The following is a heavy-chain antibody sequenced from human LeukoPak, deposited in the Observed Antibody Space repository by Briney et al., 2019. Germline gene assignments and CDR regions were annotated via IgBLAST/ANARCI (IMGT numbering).Heavy chain of an antibody. CDR1: GGSISSGDYY. CDR2: IYYSGST. J-gene: IGHJ4*02. V-gene: IGHV4-30-4*01. D-gene: IGHD5-18*01. CDR3: ARGGSSGYIRNFDY. Sequence: PSETLSLTCTVSGGSISSGDYYWSWIRQPPGKGLEWIGYIYYSGSTYYNPSLKSRVTISVDTSKNQFSLKLSSVTAADTAVYYCARGGSSGYIRNFDYWGQGTLVTVSS.